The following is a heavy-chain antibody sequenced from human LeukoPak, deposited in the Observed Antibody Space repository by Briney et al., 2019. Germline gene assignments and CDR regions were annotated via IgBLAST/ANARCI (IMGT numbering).Heavy chain of an antibody. J-gene: IGHJ4*02. CDR1: GGTFSSYA. Sequence: SVKVSCKASGGTFSSYAISWVRQAPGQGLEWMGGIIPIFGTANYAQKFQGRVTITADESTSTAYMGLSSLRSEDTAVYYCARGDFWSGHYEVPVLNWGQGTLVTVSS. CDR3: ARGDFWSGHYEVPVLN. V-gene: IGHV1-69*13. D-gene: IGHD3-3*01. CDR2: IIPIFGTA.